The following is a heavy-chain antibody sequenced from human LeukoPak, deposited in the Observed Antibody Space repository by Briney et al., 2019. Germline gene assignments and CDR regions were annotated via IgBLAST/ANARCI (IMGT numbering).Heavy chain of an antibody. CDR1: GFTFSSDA. D-gene: IGHD3-3*01. CDR3: ARDWSWSFDY. Sequence: GGSLRLSCSASGFTFSSDAMSWVRQAPGKGLGWVSYVGGSTSTTYYADSVKGRFTISRDNAKNSVYLQMNSLRDEDTAVYYCARDWSWSFDYWGQGTLVTVSS. CDR2: VGGSTSTT. V-gene: IGHV3-48*02. J-gene: IGHJ4*02.